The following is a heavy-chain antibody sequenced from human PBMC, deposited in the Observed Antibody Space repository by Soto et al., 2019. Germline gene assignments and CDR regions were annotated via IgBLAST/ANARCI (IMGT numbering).Heavy chain of an antibody. D-gene: IGHD1-26*01. CDR2: INSDGSTT. CDR1: GFTFSNSW. Sequence: LRLSCAASGFTFSNSWMHWVRQAPGKGLVWVSYINSDGSTTTYADSVKGRFTISRDNAKNTVYLQITSLTAEDTAVYYCARDRSYTTDYWGQGTLVTVSS. V-gene: IGHV3-74*01. CDR3: ARDRSYTTDY. J-gene: IGHJ4*02.